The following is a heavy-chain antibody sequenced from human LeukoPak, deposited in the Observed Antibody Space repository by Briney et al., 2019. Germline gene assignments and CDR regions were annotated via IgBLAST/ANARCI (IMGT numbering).Heavy chain of an antibody. J-gene: IGHJ4*02. CDR1: GGSIIDYH. CDR2: VYTSGGI. Sequence: SETLSLTCTVSGGSIIDYHWSWIRQPAEKGLECIGRVYTSGGIDYNPSFKSRVTLSVDKSKNQFFLKLTSVTAADTAVYYCAGRHYWGQGTLVTVSS. D-gene: IGHD1-26*01. CDR3: AGRHY. V-gene: IGHV4-4*07.